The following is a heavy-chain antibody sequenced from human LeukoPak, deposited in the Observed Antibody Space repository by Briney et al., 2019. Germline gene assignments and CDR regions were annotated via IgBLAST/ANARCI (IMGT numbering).Heavy chain of an antibody. D-gene: IGHD4-17*01. Sequence: TGGSLRLSCAASGFTFSSYSMSWVRQAPGKGLEWVANIKQDGSEKYYVDSVKGRFTISRDNAKNSLYLQMNSLRAEDTAVYYCAREYGPRYFDYWGQGTLVTVSS. J-gene: IGHJ4*02. CDR3: AREYGPRYFDY. CDR1: GFTFSSYS. CDR2: IKQDGSEK. V-gene: IGHV3-7*01.